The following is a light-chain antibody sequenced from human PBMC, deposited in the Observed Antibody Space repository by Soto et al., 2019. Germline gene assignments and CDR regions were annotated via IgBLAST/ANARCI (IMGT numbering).Light chain of an antibody. CDR3: SSYTSSSTPLYV. CDR2: EVS. J-gene: IGLJ1*01. V-gene: IGLV2-14*01. Sequence: LTQPASVSGSPGQSITISCTGTNSDVGVYNYVSWYQQHPGKAPKLVIYEVSNRPSGVSNRFSGSKSGNTASLTISGLQAEDEADYYCSSYTSSSTPLYVFGTGTKVTVL. CDR1: NSDVGVYNY.